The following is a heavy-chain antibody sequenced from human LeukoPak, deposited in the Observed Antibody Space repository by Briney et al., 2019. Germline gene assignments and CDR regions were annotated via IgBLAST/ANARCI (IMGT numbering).Heavy chain of an antibody. CDR2: IGRSGTTI. Sequence: GGSLRLSCAASGFTFSDYYMSWIRQVPGKGLEWVSYIGRSGTTIHYADSVKGRFTISWDNAKKSLYLQMNSLRAEDTAVYYCARDIKGQYQDAFDIWGQGTMVTVSS. CDR1: GFTFSDYY. V-gene: IGHV3-11*04. J-gene: IGHJ3*02. D-gene: IGHD2-2*01. CDR3: ARDIKGQYQDAFDI.